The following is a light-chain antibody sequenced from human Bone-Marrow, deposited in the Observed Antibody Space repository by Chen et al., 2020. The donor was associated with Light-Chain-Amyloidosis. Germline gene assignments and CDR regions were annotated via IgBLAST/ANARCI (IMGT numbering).Light chain of an antibody. J-gene: IGLJ2*01. V-gene: IGLV3-25*03. CDR1: DLPTKY. Sequence: SYELTQPPPVSVSPGQTARITCSGDDLPTKYSYWYQQKPGQAPVLVIHRDAERPSGSSERFCGSSAGTTATLTISVVQAEDEADYHCQSADSSGTYEVIFGGGTKLTVL. CDR2: RDA. CDR3: QSADSSGTYEVI.